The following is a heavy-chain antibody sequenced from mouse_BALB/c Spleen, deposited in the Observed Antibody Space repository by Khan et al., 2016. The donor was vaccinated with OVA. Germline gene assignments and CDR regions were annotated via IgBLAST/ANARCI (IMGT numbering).Heavy chain of an antibody. D-gene: IGHD2-4*01. V-gene: IGHV3-2*02. Sequence: LQQSGPGLVKPSQSLSLTCTVTGYSITSDYAWNWIRQFPGNTLEWMGYISYSGSTNYNPSLKSRISITRDTSKNQFILQLNSVTTEDTATYYCARDDSRYNYAMDYWGQGTSVTVSS. CDR2: ISYSGST. J-gene: IGHJ4*01. CDR3: ARDDSRYNYAMDY. CDR1: GYSITSDYA.